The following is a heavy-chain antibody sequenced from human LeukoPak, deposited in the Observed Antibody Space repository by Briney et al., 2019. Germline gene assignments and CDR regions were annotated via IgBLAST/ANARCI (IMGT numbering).Heavy chain of an antibody. CDR2: IYYSGST. V-gene: IGHV4-39*07. CDR3: ARGIGYCSGGSCYSDNAFDI. J-gene: IGHJ3*02. D-gene: IGHD2-15*01. Sequence: PSETLSLTCTVSGGSISSSSYYWGWIRQPPGKGLEWIGSIYYSGSTYYNPSLKSRVTISVGTTKNQFSLKLSSVTAADTAVYYCARGIGYCSGGSCYSDNAFDIWGQGTMVTVSS. CDR1: GGSISSSSYY.